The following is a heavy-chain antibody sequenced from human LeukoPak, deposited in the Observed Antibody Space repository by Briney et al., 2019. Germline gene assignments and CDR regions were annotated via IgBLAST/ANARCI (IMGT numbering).Heavy chain of an antibody. CDR2: IYSGGST. Sequence: GGSLRLSCEVSGSTVNTNYMSWVRQAPGKGLEWVSMIYSGGSTFYADSVKGRFTISRDSSENTLYLQMNSLRAEDTAVYYCARDRYSSGWFDSWGQGTLVTVSS. J-gene: IGHJ5*01. CDR3: ARDRYSSGWFDS. V-gene: IGHV3-53*01. D-gene: IGHD2-15*01. CDR1: GSTVNTNY.